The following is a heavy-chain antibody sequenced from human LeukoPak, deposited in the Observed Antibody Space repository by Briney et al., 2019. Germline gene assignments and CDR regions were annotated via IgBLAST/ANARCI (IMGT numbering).Heavy chain of an antibody. CDR3: AGMPFSAVAGTMVDY. CDR2: IYYSGST. D-gene: IGHD6-19*01. V-gene: IGHV4-4*07. CDR1: GGSISSYY. J-gene: IGHJ4*02. Sequence: SETLSLTCTVSGGSISSYYWSWIRQPAGKGLEWIGSIYYSGSTYYNPSLKSRVTISVDTSKNQFSLKLSSVTAADTAVYYCAGMPFSAVAGTMVDYWGQGTLVTVSS.